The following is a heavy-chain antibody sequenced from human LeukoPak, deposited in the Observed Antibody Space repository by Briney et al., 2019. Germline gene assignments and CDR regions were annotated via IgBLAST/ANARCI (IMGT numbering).Heavy chain of an antibody. CDR2: SNPNNGRT. CDR3: ARGYCSAGDCYELDY. V-gene: IGHV1-2*06. CDR1: GYTFTGYY. J-gene: IGHJ4*02. Sequence: ASVNVSCKSSGYTFTGYYMHWVRQAPGRGRGGMGRSNPNNGRTNYAQKFHGRVTMTGDKCISTAYMDLSRLTSDDTAVYYCARGYCSAGDCYELDYWGQGTLVTVSS. D-gene: IGHD2-15*01.